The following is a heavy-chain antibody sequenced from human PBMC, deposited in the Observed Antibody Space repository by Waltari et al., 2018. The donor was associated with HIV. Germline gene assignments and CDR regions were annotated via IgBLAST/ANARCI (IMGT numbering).Heavy chain of an antibody. J-gene: IGHJ4*02. V-gene: IGHV3-48*01. D-gene: IGHD3-10*01. CDR3: ARDRPRGRGGTGEWGY. CDR2: ISSSSSTI. CDR1: GFTFSSYS. Sequence: EVQLVESGGGLVQPGGSLRLSCAASGFTFSSYSMNWVRQAPGKGLEWVSYISSSSSTIYYADSVKGRFTISRDNAKNSLYLQMNSLRAEDTAVYYCARDRPRGRGGTGEWGYWGQGTLVTVSS.